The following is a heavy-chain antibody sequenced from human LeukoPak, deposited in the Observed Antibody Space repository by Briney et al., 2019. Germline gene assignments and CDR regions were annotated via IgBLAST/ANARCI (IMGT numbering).Heavy chain of an antibody. CDR1: GGSFSGYY. CDR3: ARFTTSTYYYYYGMDV. Sequence: PSETLSLTCAVYGGSFSGYYWSWIRQPPGKGLEWIGEINHSGSTNYNPSLKSRVTISVDTSKNQFSLKLSSVTAADTAVYYRARFTTSTYYYYYGMDVWGQGTTVTVSS. CDR2: INHSGST. J-gene: IGHJ6*02. V-gene: IGHV4-34*01. D-gene: IGHD1-1*01.